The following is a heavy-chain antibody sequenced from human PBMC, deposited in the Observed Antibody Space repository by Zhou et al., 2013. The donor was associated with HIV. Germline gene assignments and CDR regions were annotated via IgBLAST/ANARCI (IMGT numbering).Heavy chain of an antibody. V-gene: IGHV1-69*04. J-gene: IGHJ6*03. D-gene: IGHD2-15*01. CDR3: ARASCSGGSCYPEDYYYYMDV. CDR2: IIPILGIA. CDR1: GGTFSSYA. Sequence: QVQLVQSGAEVKKPGSSVKVSCKASGGTFSSYAISWVRQAPGQGLEWMGRIIPILGIANYAQKFQGSVTITADKSTSTAYMELSSLRSEDTAVYYCARASCSGGSCYPEDYYYYMDVWGKGTTVTVSS.